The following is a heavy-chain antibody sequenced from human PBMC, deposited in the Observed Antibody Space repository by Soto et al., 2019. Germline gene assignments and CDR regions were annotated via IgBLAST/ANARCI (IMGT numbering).Heavy chain of an antibody. CDR3: ARAKMESPTENWFDP. CDR1: GFTFSSYS. V-gene: IGHV3-21*01. J-gene: IGHJ5*02. D-gene: IGHD4-4*01. CDR2: ISSSSSYI. Sequence: PGGSLRLSCAASGFTFSSYSMNWVRQAPGKGLEWVSSISSSSSYIYYADSVKGRFTISRDNAKNSLYLQMNSLRAEDTAVYYCARAKMESPTENWFDPWGQGTLVTVSS.